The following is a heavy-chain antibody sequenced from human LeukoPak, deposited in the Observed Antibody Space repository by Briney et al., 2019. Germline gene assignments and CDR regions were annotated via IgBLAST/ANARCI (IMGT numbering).Heavy chain of an antibody. CDR2: GDYSGGT. J-gene: IGHJ4*02. D-gene: IGHD6-19*01. CDR3: AGERGEEYSSGWYKRNYFDN. Sequence: SETLSPTCTVSDDSFSSVTDYWAWIRQPPGKGLEWIASGDYSGGTYYNPSLESRVAISADMSKNQFSLKLTSVTGADTAVYYCAGERGEEYSSGWYKRNYFDNWGQGIRVTVSS. CDR1: DDSFSSVTDY. V-gene: IGHV4-39*07.